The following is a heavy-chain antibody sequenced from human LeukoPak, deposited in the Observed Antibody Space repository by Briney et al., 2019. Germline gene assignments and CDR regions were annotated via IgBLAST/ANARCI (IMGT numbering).Heavy chain of an antibody. J-gene: IGHJ4*02. CDR1: GFTFSSYG. V-gene: IGHV3-30*18. CDR2: ISYDGSNK. Sequence: SGGSLRLSCAASGFTFSSYGMHWVRQAPGKGLEWVAVISYDGSNKYYADSVKGRFTISRDNSKNTLYLQMNSLRAEDTAVYYCAKFKFDYWGQGTLVTVSS. CDR3: AKFKFDY.